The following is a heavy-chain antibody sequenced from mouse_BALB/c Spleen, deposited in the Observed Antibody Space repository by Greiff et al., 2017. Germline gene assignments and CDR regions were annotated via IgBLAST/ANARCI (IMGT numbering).Heavy chain of an antibody. V-gene: IGHV2-9*02. Sequence: QVQLKQSGPGLVAPSQSLSITCTVSGFSLTSYGVHWVRQPPGKGLEWLGVIWAGGSTNYNSALMSRLSISKDNSKSQVFLKMNSLQTDDTAMYYCAQGGFAYWGQGTLVTVSA. J-gene: IGHJ3*01. CDR2: IWAGGST. CDR3: AQGGFAY. CDR1: GFSLTSYG.